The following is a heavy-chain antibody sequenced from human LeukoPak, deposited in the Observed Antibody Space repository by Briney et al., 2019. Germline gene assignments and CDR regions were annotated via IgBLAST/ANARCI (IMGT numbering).Heavy chain of an antibody. V-gene: IGHV4-59*01. J-gene: IGHJ6*02. CDR2: IYNSGST. CDR3: ARERIAVAGHYYYYYGMDV. CDR1: GGSISNYY. Sequence: SETLSLTCTVSGGSISNYYWSWIRQPPGKGLEWIGYIYNSGSTNYNPSLKSRVTISVDTSKNQFSLKLSSVTAADTAVYYCARERIAVAGHYYYYYGMDVWGQGTTVTVSS. D-gene: IGHD6-19*01.